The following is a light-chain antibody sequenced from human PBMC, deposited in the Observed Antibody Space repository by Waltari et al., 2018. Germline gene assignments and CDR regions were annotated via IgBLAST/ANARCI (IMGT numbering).Light chain of an antibody. CDR2: AAS. V-gene: IGKV1D-12*01. CDR3: QQATTFPPGVT. J-gene: IGKJ4*01. Sequence: DIQMTQSPSSVSASVGDRININCRASQDICNWLSWYQQKLGTAPKLLIYAASRLQRGFPARLSGSGFGTDFILTIVSLQPEYFATYFCQQATTFPPGVTFGGGTKVEI. CDR1: QDICNW.